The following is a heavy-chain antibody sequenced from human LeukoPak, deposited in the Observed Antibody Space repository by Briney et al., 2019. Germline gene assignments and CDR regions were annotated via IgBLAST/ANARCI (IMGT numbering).Heavy chain of an antibody. CDR1: GGSISSSSYY. V-gene: IGHV4-39*01. J-gene: IGHJ6*03. Sequence: PSETPSLTCTVSGGSISSSSYYWDWIRQPPGKGLEWIGSIYYSGSTYYNPSLKSRVTISVDTSKNQFSLKLSSVTAADTAVYYCASTTVTTSYYYYYMDVWGKGTTVTVSS. D-gene: IGHD4-11*01. CDR3: ASTTVTTSYYYYYMDV. CDR2: IYYSGST.